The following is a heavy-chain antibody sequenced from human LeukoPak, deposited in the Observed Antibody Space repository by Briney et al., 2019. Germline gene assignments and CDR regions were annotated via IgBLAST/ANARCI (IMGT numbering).Heavy chain of an antibody. CDR2: IFQTATANY. J-gene: IGHJ6*03. CDR1: GASISSSNW. Sequence: SETLSLTCAVSGASISSSNWWSWVRPSPGKGLEWIGEIFQTATANYNYNPSLKSRVTISVDQSRNQFSLKLSSVTAADTAVYYCARVTAAAGKANFFLNWNDVYYYYYYMDVWGKGTTVTVSS. D-gene: IGHD1-1*01. V-gene: IGHV4-4*02. CDR3: ARVTAAAGKANFFLNWNDVYYYYYYMDV.